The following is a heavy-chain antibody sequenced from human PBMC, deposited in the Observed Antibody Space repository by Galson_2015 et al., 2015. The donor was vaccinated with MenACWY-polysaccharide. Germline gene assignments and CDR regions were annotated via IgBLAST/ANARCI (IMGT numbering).Heavy chain of an antibody. J-gene: IGHJ4*02. CDR2: IRCKASGETT. V-gene: IGHV3-49*03. CDR3: TRDRPMDS. CDR1: GFTFGDYA. Sequence: SLRLSCAASGFTFGDYAMAWFRQAPGKGLEWVGFIRCKASGETTGYAASVKGRFTISRDDSKSTAHLQMNSLQTEDTAIYYCTRDRPMDSGGQGTLVTASS.